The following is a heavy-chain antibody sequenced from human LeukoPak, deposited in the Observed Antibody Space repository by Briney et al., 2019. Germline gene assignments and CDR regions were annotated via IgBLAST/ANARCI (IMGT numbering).Heavy chain of an antibody. J-gene: IGHJ5*02. D-gene: IGHD3-3*01. CDR2: ISGSGGST. CDR3: AKGGDTIFGVVIPNNWFDP. Sequence: PGGSLRLSCAASGFTFSSYAMSWVRQAPGKGLEWVSAISGSGGSTYYADSVKGRFTISRGNSKNTLYLQMNSLRAEDTAVYYCAKGGDTIFGVVIPNNWFDPWGQGTLVTVSS. CDR1: GFTFSSYA. V-gene: IGHV3-23*01.